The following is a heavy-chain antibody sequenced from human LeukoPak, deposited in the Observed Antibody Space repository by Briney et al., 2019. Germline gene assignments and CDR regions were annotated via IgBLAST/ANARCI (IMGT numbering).Heavy chain of an antibody. CDR2: LSYGDNRK. J-gene: IGHJ4*02. V-gene: IGHV3-30*04. CDR1: GFTLSNFA. D-gene: IGHD6-19*01. CDR3: AKRLAMTGTYHFDY. Sequence: GGSLRLSCAASGFTLSNFAMHWVRQAPDKGLEWVALLSYGDNRKYYADSVKGRFTISRDNSKNTLYLQMNSLRAEDTAVYYCAKRLAMTGTYHFDYWGQGTLVTVSS.